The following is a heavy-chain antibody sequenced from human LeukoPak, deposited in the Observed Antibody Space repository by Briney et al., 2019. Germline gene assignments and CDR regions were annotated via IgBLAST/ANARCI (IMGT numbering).Heavy chain of an antibody. D-gene: IGHD1-26*01. CDR3: AKDYRYSGSYEFDY. CDR1: GFTFSTYG. V-gene: IGHV3-30*18. J-gene: IGHJ4*02. Sequence: PGGSLRLSCAASGFTFSTYGMHWVRQAPGKGLEWVAVIRHDGGRPSYADSVKGRFTISRDNSKNTLYLQMSSLGPEDTAVYYCAKDYRYSGSYEFDYWGQGTLVTVSS. CDR2: IRHDGGRP.